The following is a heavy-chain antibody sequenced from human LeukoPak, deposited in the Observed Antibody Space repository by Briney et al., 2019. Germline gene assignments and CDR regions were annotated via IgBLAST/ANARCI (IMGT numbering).Heavy chain of an antibody. CDR2: IDPNTGDT. Sequence: GASVKVSCKASGQSLTGYFIHWVRQAPGQGLEWVGRIDPNTGDTIYAQNFQGRVTVTSATSISTAYMELSSLRSEDTAVYYCARVYGDPDYWGQGTLVTVSS. J-gene: IGHJ4*02. V-gene: IGHV1-2*06. CDR1: GQSLTGYF. D-gene: IGHD4-17*01. CDR3: ARVYGDPDY.